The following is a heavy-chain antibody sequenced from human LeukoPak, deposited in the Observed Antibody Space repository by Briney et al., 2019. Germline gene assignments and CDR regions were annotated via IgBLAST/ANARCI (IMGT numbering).Heavy chain of an antibody. D-gene: IGHD3-10*01. V-gene: IGHV4-39*01. CDR3: ASTAVGYGSGSPYART. CDR2: IYYSGST. CDR1: GGSISSSSYY. J-gene: IGHJ4*02. Sequence: SETLSLTCTVSGGSISSSSYYWGWIRQPPGKGLEWIGSIYYSGSTYYNPSLKSRVTISVDTSKNQFSLKLSSVTAADTAVYYCASTAVGYGSGSPYARTWGQGTLVTVSS.